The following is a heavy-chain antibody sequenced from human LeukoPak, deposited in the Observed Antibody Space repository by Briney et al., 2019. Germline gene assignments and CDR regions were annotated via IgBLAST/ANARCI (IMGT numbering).Heavy chain of an antibody. CDR3: AKFSTYYHSSGDY. CDR2: ISGSGGST. J-gene: IGHJ4*02. CDR1: GFTFSSYA. D-gene: IGHD3-22*01. V-gene: IGHV3-23*01. Sequence: PGGSLRLSCAASGFTFSSYAMSWVRQAPGKGLEWVSAISGSGGSTYYADSVKGRFTISRDNSKNTLYLQMNSLRTDDTAVYYCAKFSTYYHSSGDYWGQGTLVTVSS.